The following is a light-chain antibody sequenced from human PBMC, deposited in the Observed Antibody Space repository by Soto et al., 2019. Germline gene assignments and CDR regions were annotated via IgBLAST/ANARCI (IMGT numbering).Light chain of an antibody. CDR1: QSISSW. J-gene: IGKJ4*01. V-gene: IGKV1-5*01. Sequence: DIQMTQSPSTLSASVGDRFTITCRDSQSISSWLAWYQQKPGKAPKLLXYDAYSLESGVPSRFSGSGSGAELTLTISSLQPDDFATYDGQQYNHYSGLTFGGGTKVDIK. CDR3: QQYNHYSGLT. CDR2: DAY.